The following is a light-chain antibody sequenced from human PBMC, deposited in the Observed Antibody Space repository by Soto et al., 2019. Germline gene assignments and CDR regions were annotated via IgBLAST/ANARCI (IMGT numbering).Light chain of an antibody. Sequence: ESVVTQSPGTLSVSPGERATLSCRASQTISSNNLDWYQQKPGQAPSLLIYGTSSRATGIPDRVSGSGSGTDFTLTSSRLEAEDSAIYYWPQYGSWTFGQGTKVEI. CDR3: PQYGSWT. V-gene: IGKV3-20*01. CDR2: GTS. CDR1: QTISSNN. J-gene: IGKJ1*01.